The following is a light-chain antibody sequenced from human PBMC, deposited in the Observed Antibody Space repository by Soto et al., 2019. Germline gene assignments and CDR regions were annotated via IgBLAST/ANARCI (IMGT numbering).Light chain of an antibody. J-gene: IGKJ5*01. CDR3: QQANSISIT. CDR2: DAS. V-gene: IGKV1-13*02. Sequence: IQMTQSPSSVSASVGDRVTITCRASQGISSALAWYQQKPGKAPKLLIYDASSLESGVPSRFSGSGSGTDCTLTITSLQPEDFATYYCQQANSISITFGQGTRLEMK. CDR1: QGISSA.